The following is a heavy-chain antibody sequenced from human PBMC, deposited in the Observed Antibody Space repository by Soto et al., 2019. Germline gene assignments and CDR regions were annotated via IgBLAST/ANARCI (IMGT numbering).Heavy chain of an antibody. D-gene: IGHD3-10*01. CDR1: GGSISSYY. CDR3: ARDARRGSGIPN. CDR2: IYYSGST. Sequence: SETLSLTCTVSGGSISSYYWSWIRQPPGKGLEWIGYIYYSGSTNYNPSLKSRVTISVDTSKNQFSLKLSSVTAADTAVYYCARDARRGSGIPNWGQGTLVTVSS. J-gene: IGHJ4*02. V-gene: IGHV4-59*01.